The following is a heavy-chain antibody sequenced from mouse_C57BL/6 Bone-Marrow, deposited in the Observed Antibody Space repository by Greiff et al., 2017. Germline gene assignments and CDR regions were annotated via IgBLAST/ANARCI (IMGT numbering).Heavy chain of an antibody. CDR1: GFTFSSYA. CDR2: ISSGGDYI. D-gene: IGHD3-3*01. V-gene: IGHV5-9-1*02. J-gene: IGHJ2*01. Sequence: EVHLVESGAGLVKPGGSLKLSCAASGFTFSSYAMSWVRQTPEKRLEWVAYISSGGDYIYYAHTVQGRFTISRDNARNTLYLQMSSLKAEDTAMYYCTIDGADYCDYWGQGTTLTVAS. CDR3: TIDGADYCDY.